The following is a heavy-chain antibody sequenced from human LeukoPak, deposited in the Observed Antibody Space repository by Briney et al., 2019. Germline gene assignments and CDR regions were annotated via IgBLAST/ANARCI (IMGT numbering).Heavy chain of an antibody. V-gene: IGHV4-34*01. CDR1: GGSFSGYY. Sequence: SETLSLTCAVYGGSFSGYYWSWIRQPPGKGLEWIGEINHSGSTNYNPSLKSRVTISVDTSKNQFSLKLSSVTAADTAVYYCARWHCDYVWGSYRYTFSDAFDIWGQGTMVTVSS. CDR3: ARWHCDYVWGSYRYTFSDAFDI. J-gene: IGHJ3*02. D-gene: IGHD3-16*02. CDR2: INHSGST.